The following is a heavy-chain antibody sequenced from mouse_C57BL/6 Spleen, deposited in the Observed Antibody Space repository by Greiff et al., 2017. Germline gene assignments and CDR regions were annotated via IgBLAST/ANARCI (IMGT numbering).Heavy chain of an antibody. Sequence: DVQLQESGAELVRPGASVKLSCTASGFNIKDYYMHWVKQRPEQGLEWIGRIDPEDGDTEYAPKFQGKATMTADTSSNTAYLQLSSLTSEDTAVYYCTRLYYGSSWDFDYWGQGTTLTVSS. CDR3: TRLYYGSSWDFDY. V-gene: IGHV14-1*01. J-gene: IGHJ2*01. CDR1: GFNIKDYY. D-gene: IGHD1-1*01. CDR2: IDPEDGDT.